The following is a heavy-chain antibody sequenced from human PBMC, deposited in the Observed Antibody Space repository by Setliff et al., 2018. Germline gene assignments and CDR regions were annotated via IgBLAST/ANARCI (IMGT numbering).Heavy chain of an antibody. V-gene: IGHV4-30-4*01. CDR3: ARTHCTTTSCFYFHY. Sequence: TLSLTCTVSGASVTSFDYYWSWIRQPPGKGLEYIGHISHGVSTSYSPSLKSRLSISADTSKNQFSLKLTSVTAAATAVYYCARTHCTTTSCFYFHYWGQGTVVTVSS. CDR2: ISHGVST. D-gene: IGHD2-2*01. CDR1: GASVTSFDYY. J-gene: IGHJ4*02.